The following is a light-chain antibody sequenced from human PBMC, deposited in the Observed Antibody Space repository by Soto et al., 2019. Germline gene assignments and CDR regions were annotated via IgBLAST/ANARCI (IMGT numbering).Light chain of an antibody. J-gene: IGLJ1*01. CDR3: CSYAGSYTHV. V-gene: IGLV2-11*01. Sequence: QCELTQPRSVSGSPGQSVTFSCTGTSSDVGAYIYVSWYQQHPGKAPKLIIYDVIKRPSGVPDRFSGSKSGNTASLTISGLQAEDEADYYCCSYAGSYTHVFGTGTKVTVL. CDR2: DVI. CDR1: SSDVGAYIY.